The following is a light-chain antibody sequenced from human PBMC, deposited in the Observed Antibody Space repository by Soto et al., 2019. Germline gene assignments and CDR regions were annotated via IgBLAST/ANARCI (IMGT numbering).Light chain of an antibody. Sequence: DIQMTQSPSSLSASIGDRVTITCRASQSIRSQLNWYQQKAGTAPKLLMDTASRKQSWVPSRFSGCGSGTEFTLTITSLQPEDFATYYCQQSYNSRTFGQGTKVEIK. CDR1: QSIRSQ. CDR2: TAS. CDR3: QQSYNSRT. J-gene: IGKJ1*01. V-gene: IGKV1-39*01.